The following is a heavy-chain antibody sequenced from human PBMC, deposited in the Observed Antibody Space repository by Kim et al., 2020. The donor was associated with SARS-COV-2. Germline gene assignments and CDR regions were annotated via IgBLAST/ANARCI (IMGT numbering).Heavy chain of an antibody. Sequence: SETLSLTCTVSGGSISSYYWSWIRQPPGKGLEWIGYIYYSGSTNYNPSLKSRVTISVDTSKNQFSLKLSSVTAADTAVYYCARERPSSSSFFDYWGQGTLVTVSS. CDR1: GGSISSYY. D-gene: IGHD6-6*01. CDR3: ARERPSSSSFFDY. J-gene: IGHJ4*02. CDR2: IYYSGST. V-gene: IGHV4-59*13.